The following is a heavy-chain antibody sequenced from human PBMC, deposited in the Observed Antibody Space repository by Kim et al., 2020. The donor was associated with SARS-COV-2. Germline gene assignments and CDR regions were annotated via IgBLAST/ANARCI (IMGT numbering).Heavy chain of an antibody. J-gene: IGHJ5*02. CDR2: INHSGTT. CDR3: ARHYTSGNWFDP. Sequence: SETLSLTCAVYGGSFSVYYWSWIRQPPGKGLEWIGEINHSGTTKYNPSLMSRVIISVDTSKNQFSLKLSSVTAADTAVYFCARHYTSGNWFDPWGQGTLVTVSS. V-gene: IGHV4-34*01. D-gene: IGHD3-10*01. CDR1: GGSFSVYY.